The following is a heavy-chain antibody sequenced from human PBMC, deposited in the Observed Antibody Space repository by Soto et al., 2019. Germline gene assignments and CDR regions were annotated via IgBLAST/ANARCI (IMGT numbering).Heavy chain of an antibody. CDR1: GGSISSYY. CDR3: ARGPSVTTADFDS. CDR2: IYYSGSTNYNPSYSGST. V-gene: IGHV4-59*01. J-gene: IGHJ4*02. Sequence: ETLSLTCTVSGGSISSYYWSWIRQPPGKGLEWIGYIYYSGSTNYNPSYSGSTNYNPSLKSRVTISVDTSKNQFSLKLSSVTAADTAVFYCARGPSVTTADFDSWGQGTLVTVSS. D-gene: IGHD4-17*01.